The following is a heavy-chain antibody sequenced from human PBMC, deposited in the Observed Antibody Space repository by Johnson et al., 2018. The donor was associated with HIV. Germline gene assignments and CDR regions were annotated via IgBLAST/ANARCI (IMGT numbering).Heavy chain of an antibody. CDR1: GFSVRSNY. J-gene: IGHJ3*02. V-gene: IGHV3-9*01. D-gene: IGHD3-22*01. Sequence: VQLVESGGGLVQPGGSLRLSCAASGFSVRSNYMSWVRQAPGKGLEWVSGISWNSGSIGYADSVKGRFTISRDNAKNSLYLQMNSLRAEDTALYYCARFLGYYDSDGYYFGDAYDNWGQGTMVTVSA. CDR2: ISWNSGSI. CDR3: ARFLGYYDSDGYYFGDAYDN.